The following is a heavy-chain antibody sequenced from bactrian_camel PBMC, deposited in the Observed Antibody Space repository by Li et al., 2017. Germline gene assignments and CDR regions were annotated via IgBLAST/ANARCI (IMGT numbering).Heavy chain of an antibody. CDR2: SSWSGGST. V-gene: IGHV3S60*01. CDR3: AATLPIGDSCPREYKY. CDR1: GSTFDDYA. J-gene: IGHJ4*01. Sequence: QVQLVESGGGLVQAGGSLILSCTASGSTFDDYAMAWLRQAPGKEREGISCSSWSGGSTYYADSVKGRFTVSRDNAKNTLHLQMNSLNSEDTAMYYYAATLPIGDSCPREYKYWGQGTQVTVS. D-gene: IGHD6*01.